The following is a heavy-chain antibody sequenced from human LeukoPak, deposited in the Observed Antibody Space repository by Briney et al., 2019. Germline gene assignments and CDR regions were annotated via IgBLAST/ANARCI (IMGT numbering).Heavy chain of an antibody. D-gene: IGHD1-7*01. CDR2: IYYSGST. CDR1: GGSLSSSSYY. J-gene: IGHJ3*01. Sequence: PSETLSLTCTVSGGSLSSSSYYWGWIRQPPGKGLERIGSIYYSGSTYYKPPLKSRVTITVDSSKNQFSLKLSSVTGADMGVYYCARNYRRGNDAFDFWGQGTMVTVSS. V-gene: IGHV4-39*01. CDR3: ARNYRRGNDAFDF.